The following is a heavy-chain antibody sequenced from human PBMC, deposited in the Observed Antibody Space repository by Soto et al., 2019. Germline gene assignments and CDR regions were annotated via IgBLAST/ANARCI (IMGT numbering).Heavy chain of an antibody. Sequence: PSETLCITCAFYVGSFSGYYWSWIRQPPGRGLEWIGEINHSGSTNYNPSLKSRVTISVDTSKNQFSLKLSSVTAADTAVYYCARGRVLRFLESFTDSFDYWGQGTLVTVSS. CDR3: ARGRVLRFLESFTDSFDY. J-gene: IGHJ4*02. D-gene: IGHD3-3*01. V-gene: IGHV4-34*01. CDR2: INHSGST. CDR1: VGSFSGYY.